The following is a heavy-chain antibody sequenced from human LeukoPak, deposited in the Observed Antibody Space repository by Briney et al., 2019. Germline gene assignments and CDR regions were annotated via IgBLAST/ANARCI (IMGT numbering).Heavy chain of an antibody. CDR1: GFTVSSNY. D-gene: IGHD5-18*01. V-gene: IGHV3-66*01. CDR2: IYSGGST. Sequence: GGSLRLSCAASGFTVSSNYMSWVRQAPGKGLEWVSVIYSGGSTYYADSVKGRFTISRDYSKNTLYLQMNSLRAEDTAVYYCARDLVGYSYGYSDYWGQGTLVTVSS. J-gene: IGHJ4*02. CDR3: ARDLVGYSYGYSDY.